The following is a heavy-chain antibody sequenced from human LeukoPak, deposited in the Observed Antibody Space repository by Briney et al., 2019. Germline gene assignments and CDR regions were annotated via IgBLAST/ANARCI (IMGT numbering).Heavy chain of an antibody. V-gene: IGHV4-39*07. CDR2: IYYSGTT. J-gene: IGHJ5*02. CDR3: ARDGSGLWFDP. CDR1: GDSMKNNSYY. Sequence: SETLSLTCTVSGDSMKNNSYYWGWIRQPPGQGLEWIGSIYYSGTTYYNPSLKSRVTISLDTSKNQFSLKLTSVTAADTAVYYCARDGSGLWFDPWGQGTLVTVSS.